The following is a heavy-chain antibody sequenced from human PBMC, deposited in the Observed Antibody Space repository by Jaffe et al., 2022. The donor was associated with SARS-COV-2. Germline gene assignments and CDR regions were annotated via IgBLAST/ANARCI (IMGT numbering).Heavy chain of an antibody. D-gene: IGHD2-21*02. CDR2: ISGSGGTT. Sequence: EVQLVESGGGLVQPGGSLRLSCAASGFTFSSYAVTWVRQAPGKGLEWVSVISGSGGTTYYADSVKGRFSISRDNSKNTVYLQMNSLRAEDTAVYFCAREPSYCGGDCHSLADYWGQGTLVTVSS. V-gene: IGHV3-23*04. J-gene: IGHJ4*02. CDR1: GFTFSSYA. CDR3: AREPSYCGGDCHSLADY.